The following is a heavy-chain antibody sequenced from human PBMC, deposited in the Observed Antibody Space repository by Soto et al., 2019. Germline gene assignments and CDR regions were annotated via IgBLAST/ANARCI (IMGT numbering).Heavy chain of an antibody. V-gene: IGHV4-30-4*01. CDR3: ARARDSSSWYQFDP. D-gene: IGHD6-13*01. J-gene: IGHJ5*02. Sequence: SEALSLTCTVSGGSISSGDYYWSWIRQPPGKGLEWIGYIYYSGSTYYNPSLKSRVTISVDTSKNQFSLKLSSVTAADTAVYYCARARDSSSWYQFDPWGQGTLVTVSS. CDR1: GGSISSGDYY. CDR2: IYYSGST.